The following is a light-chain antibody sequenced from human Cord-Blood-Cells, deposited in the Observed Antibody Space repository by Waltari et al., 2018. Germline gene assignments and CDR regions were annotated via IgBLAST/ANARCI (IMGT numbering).Light chain of an antibody. CDR3: QQYNNWPSLT. J-gene: IGKJ4*01. CDR2: GAS. V-gene: IGKV3-15*01. CDR1: QSVSSN. Sequence: EIVMTQSPATLSVPPGERATLSCRAGQSVSSNVAWYQQKPGQAPRLLIYGASTRDTGMPARFRGSGSGTEFTLTISSLQSEDFAVYYCQQYNNWPSLTLGGGTKVEIK.